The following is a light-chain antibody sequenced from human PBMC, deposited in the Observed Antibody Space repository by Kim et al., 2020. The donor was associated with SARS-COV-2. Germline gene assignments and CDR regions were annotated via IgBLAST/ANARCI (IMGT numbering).Light chain of an antibody. Sequence: FGQTVRITCQGDSLRSYYASWYQQKPGQAPVLVIYGKNNRPSGIPDRFSGSSSGNTASLTITGAQAEDEADYYCNSRDSSGNHWVFGGGTQLTVL. CDR1: SLRSYY. V-gene: IGLV3-19*01. CDR3: NSRDSSGNHWV. J-gene: IGLJ3*02. CDR2: GKN.